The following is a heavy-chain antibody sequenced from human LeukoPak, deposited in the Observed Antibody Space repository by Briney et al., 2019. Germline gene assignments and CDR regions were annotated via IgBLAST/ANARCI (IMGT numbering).Heavy chain of an antibody. J-gene: IGHJ4*02. CDR1: GFTFSSYS. D-gene: IGHD4-17*01. CDR2: ISYDGSNK. Sequence: PGGSLRLSCAASGFTFSSYSMNWVRQAPGKGLEWVAVISYDGSNKYYADSVKGRFTISRDNSKNTLYLQMNSLRAEDTAVYYCARDRNGDYVFDYWGQGTLVTVSS. V-gene: IGHV3-30*03. CDR3: ARDRNGDYVFDY.